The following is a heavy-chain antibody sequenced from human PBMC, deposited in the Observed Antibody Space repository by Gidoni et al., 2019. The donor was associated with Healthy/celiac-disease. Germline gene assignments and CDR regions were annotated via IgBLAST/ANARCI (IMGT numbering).Heavy chain of an antibody. CDR3: AKETEYYDSSGYYFQH. D-gene: IGHD3-22*01. J-gene: IGHJ1*01. CDR1: GFPFRGDA. V-gene: IGHV3-23*01. Sequence: EVQLLESGAGLVTPGQSLRLSCAARGFPFRGDAMSWVRQAPGKGLEWVSAIIGSGGSTYYADAVKGRFTISRDNSKNKLYLQMNSLRAEDTAVYYCAKETEYYDSSGYYFQHWGQGTLVTVSS. CDR2: IIGSGGST.